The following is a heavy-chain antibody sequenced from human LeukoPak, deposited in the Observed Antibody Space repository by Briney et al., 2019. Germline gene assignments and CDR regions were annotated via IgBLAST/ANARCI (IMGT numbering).Heavy chain of an antibody. CDR3: AKDLIVVVVAARSDAFDI. J-gene: IGHJ3*02. V-gene: IGHV3-53*01. CDR1: GFTVSSNY. CDR2: IYSGGST. Sequence: GGSLRLSCAASGFTVSSNYMSWVRQAPGKGLEWVSVIYSGGSTYYADSVKGRFTISRDNSKNTLYLQMNSLRAEDTAVYYCAKDLIVVVVAARSDAFDIWGQGTMVTVSS. D-gene: IGHD2-15*01.